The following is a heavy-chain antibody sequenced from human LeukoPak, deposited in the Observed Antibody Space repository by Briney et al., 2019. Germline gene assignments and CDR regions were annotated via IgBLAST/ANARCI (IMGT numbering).Heavy chain of an antibody. V-gene: IGHV3-30*18. J-gene: IGHJ4*02. D-gene: IGHD5/OR15-5a*01. Sequence: PGGSLRLSCAASGFTFSSYGMHWVRQAPGKGLEWVAVVSYDGSNKYYADSVKGRFTISRDNSKNTLYLQMNSLRAEDTAVYYCAKGTSTMANRPADNWGQGTLVTVSS. CDR3: AKGTSTMANRPADN. CDR2: VSYDGSNK. CDR1: GFTFSSYG.